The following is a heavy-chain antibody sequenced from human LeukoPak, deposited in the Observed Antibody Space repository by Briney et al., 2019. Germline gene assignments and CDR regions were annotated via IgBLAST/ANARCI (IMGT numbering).Heavy chain of an antibody. J-gene: IGHJ6*02. Sequence: GRSLRLSCAASGFTFSSYGMHWVRQAPGKGLEWVAVISYDGSNKYYADSVKGRFTISRDNSKNTLYLQMNSLRAEDTAVYYCAKDDDIRGGYGMDAWGQGTTVTVSS. CDR3: AKDDDIRGGYGMDA. CDR2: ISYDGSNK. CDR1: GFTFSSYG. V-gene: IGHV3-30*18. D-gene: IGHD1-1*01.